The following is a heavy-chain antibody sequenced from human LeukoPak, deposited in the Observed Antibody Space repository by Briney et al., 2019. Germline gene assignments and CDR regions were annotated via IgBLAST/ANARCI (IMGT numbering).Heavy chain of an antibody. CDR3: ARRIAARPGHDAFDI. Sequence: PGGSLRLSCAASGFTFSSYGMHWVRQAPGKGLEWVAFIRYDGSNKYYADSVKGRFTISRDNSKNTLYLQMNSLRAEDTAVYYCARRIAARPGHDAFDIWDQGTMVTVSS. D-gene: IGHD6-13*01. CDR1: GFTFSSYG. CDR2: IRYDGSNK. V-gene: IGHV3-30*02. J-gene: IGHJ3*02.